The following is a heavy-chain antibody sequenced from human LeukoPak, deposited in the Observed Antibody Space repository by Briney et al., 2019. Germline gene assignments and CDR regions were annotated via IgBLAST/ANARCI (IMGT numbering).Heavy chain of an antibody. D-gene: IGHD3-10*01. CDR1: GFTFSSYG. V-gene: IGHV3-33*01. Sequence: GGSLRLSCAASGFTFSSYGMHWVRQAPGKGLEWVAVIWYDGSNKYYADSVKGRFTISRDNSRNTLYLQSNSLRAEDRAVYYCAREAEGLLWSGDLADSWGQGTLVTVSS. J-gene: IGHJ4*02. CDR2: IWYDGSNK. CDR3: AREAEGLLWSGDLADS.